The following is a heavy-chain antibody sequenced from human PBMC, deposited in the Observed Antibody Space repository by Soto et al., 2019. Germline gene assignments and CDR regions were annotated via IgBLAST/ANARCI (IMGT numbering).Heavy chain of an antibody. CDR1: GFTFSSYG. Sequence: QVQLVESGGGVVQPGRSLRLSCAASGFTFSSYGMHWVRQAPGKGLEWVAAISYDASNIYYVDSVKGRFTISRDNSKHTLYLQMNSLRAEDTAVYYCAKDAHPRDGDCSVADYWGQGTLVTVSS. V-gene: IGHV3-30*18. J-gene: IGHJ4*02. D-gene: IGHD2-21*02. CDR2: ISYDASNI. CDR3: AKDAHPRDGDCSVADY.